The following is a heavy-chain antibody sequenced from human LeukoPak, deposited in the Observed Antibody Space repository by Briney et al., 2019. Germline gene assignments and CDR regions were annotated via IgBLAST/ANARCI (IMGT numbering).Heavy chain of an antibody. Sequence: SQTLSLTCTVSGGSISSGDYYWSWIRQPPGKGLEWIGYIYYSGSTYYNPSLKSRVTISVDTSKNQFSPKLSSVTAADTAVYYCARGTSSGVAPYYYYYYMHVWGKGTTVTVSS. CDR2: IYYSGST. CDR3: ARGTSSGVAPYYYYYYMHV. J-gene: IGHJ6*03. CDR1: GGSISSGDYY. V-gene: IGHV4-30-4*08. D-gene: IGHD3-10*01.